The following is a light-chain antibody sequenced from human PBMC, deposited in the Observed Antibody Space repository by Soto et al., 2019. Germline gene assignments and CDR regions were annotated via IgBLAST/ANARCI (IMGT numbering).Light chain of an antibody. Sequence: QSALTQPASVSGSPGQSITISCTGTSSDVGTYNYVSWYQQYPGQAPKLMIYEVSHRPSGVSDRFSASKSGNTASLTISGLQAGYEADYYCSSYRSISTYVFGTGTKLTVL. J-gene: IGLJ1*01. V-gene: IGLV2-14*01. CDR1: SSDVGTYNY. CDR2: EVS. CDR3: SSYRSISTYV.